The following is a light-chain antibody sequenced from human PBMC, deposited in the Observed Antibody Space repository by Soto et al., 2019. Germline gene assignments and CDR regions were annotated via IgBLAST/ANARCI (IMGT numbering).Light chain of an antibody. CDR1: QDIATY. Sequence: DIQMTQSPSSLSASVEDRVIITCQASQDIATYLNWYQQKPGKAPNLLIYDASNLETGVPSRFSGGGSGTHFTFTISNLQPEDIATYYCQQYDNLPPTWTFGQGTKVDIK. CDR2: DAS. V-gene: IGKV1-33*01. J-gene: IGKJ1*01. CDR3: QQYDNLPPTWT.